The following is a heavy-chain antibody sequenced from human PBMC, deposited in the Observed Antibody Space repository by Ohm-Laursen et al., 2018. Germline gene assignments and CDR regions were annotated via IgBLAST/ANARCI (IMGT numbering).Heavy chain of an antibody. CDR3: ANQYYDSSGYYQWYFDY. Sequence: GSLRLSCAASGFTFNNYGMSWVRQAPGKGLEWVSGITGSGGNTYYADSVKGRFTISRDNSKNTLYLQMNSLRADDTAIYYCANQYYDSSGYYQWYFDYWGQGTLVTVSS. V-gene: IGHV3-23*01. D-gene: IGHD3-22*01. CDR1: GFTFNNYG. CDR2: ITGSGGNT. J-gene: IGHJ4*02.